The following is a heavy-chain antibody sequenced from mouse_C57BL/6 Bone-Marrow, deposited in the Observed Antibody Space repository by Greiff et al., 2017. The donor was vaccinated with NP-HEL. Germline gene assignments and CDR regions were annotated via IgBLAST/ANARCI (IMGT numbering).Heavy chain of an antibody. J-gene: IGHJ2*01. CDR2: IRNKDNGYTT. V-gene: IGHV7-3*01. CDR1: GFTFSDYY. CDR3: ARYIRGFDY. Sequence: EVKLVESGGGLVQPGGSLSLSCAASGFTFSDYYMSWVRQPPGKALEWMGFIRNKDNGYTTEYSASVKGRFTISRNNSQSILYLQMNALRAEDSATYYCARYIRGFDYWGQGTTLTVSS.